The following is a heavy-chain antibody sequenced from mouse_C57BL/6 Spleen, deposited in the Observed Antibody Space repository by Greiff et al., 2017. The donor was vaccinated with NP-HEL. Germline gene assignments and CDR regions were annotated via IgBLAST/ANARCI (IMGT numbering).Heavy chain of an antibody. Sequence: VQLQQSGPELVKPGASVKISCKASGYAFSSSWMNWVKQRPGKGLEWIGRIYPGDGDTNYNGKFKGKATLTADKSSSTAYMQLSSLTSEDSAVYCCARSEYGMRGAMDYWGQGTSVTVSS. CDR2: IYPGDGDT. CDR3: ARSEYGMRGAMDY. D-gene: IGHD1-1*01. V-gene: IGHV1-82*01. CDR1: GYAFSSSW. J-gene: IGHJ4*01.